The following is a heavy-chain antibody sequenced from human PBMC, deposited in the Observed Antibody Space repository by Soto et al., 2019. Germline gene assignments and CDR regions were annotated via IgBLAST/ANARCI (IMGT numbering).Heavy chain of an antibody. CDR2: MNPNSGNT. CDR1: GYTFTSYD. Sequence: GASVKVSCKASGYTFTSYDINWVRQATGQGLEWMGWMNPNSGNTGYEQKFQGKDTMTRKTSKSTTYMKLISLRSEDTAVYYCARGGTGYGDMDVWGKGTTVTVSS. D-gene: IGHD4-17*01. V-gene: IGHV1-8*01. J-gene: IGHJ6*03. CDR3: ARGGTGYGDMDV.